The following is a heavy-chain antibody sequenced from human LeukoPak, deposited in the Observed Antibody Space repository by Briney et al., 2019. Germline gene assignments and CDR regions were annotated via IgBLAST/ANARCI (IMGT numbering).Heavy chain of an antibody. CDR1: GYTLTELS. Sequence: ASVKVSCKVSGYTLTELSMHWVRQAPGKGLEWMGGFDPEDGETIYAQKFQGRVTMTEDTSTDTAYMELSSLRSEDTAVYYCATVFLGHYDSSGYYYFDYWGQGTLVTVSS. J-gene: IGHJ4*02. CDR3: ATVFLGHYDSSGYYYFDY. CDR2: FDPEDGET. V-gene: IGHV1-24*01. D-gene: IGHD3-22*01.